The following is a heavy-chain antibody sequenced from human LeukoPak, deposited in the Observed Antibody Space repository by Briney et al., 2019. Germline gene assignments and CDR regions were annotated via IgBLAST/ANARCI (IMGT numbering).Heavy chain of an antibody. CDR2: ISYDGSNK. CDR3: AKAQGTTMIVVA. CDR1: GFTFSSYG. V-gene: IGHV3-30*18. J-gene: IGHJ5*02. Sequence: GGSLRLSCAASGFTFSSYGMHWVRQAPGKGLEWVAVISYDGSNKYYADSVKGRFTISRDNSKNTLYLQMNSLRAEDTAVYYCAKAQGTTMIVVAWGQGTLVTVSS. D-gene: IGHD3-22*01.